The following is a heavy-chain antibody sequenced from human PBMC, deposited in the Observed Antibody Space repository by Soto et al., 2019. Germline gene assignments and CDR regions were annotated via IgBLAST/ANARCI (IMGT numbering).Heavy chain of an antibody. V-gene: IGHV4-31*03. D-gene: IGHD1-1*01. CDR2: IYYSGST. CDR3: ARGAPHHWNHPARFDY. CDR1: GGSISSGGYY. Sequence: SSETLSLTCTVSGGSISSGGYYWSWIRQHPXKGLEWIGYIYYSGSTYYNPSLKSRVTISVDTSKNQFSLKLSSVTAADTAVYYCARGAPHHWNHPARFDYWGQGTLVTVSS. J-gene: IGHJ4*02.